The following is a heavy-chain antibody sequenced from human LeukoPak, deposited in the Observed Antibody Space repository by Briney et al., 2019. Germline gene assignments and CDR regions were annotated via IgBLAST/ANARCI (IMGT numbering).Heavy chain of an antibody. D-gene: IGHD1-26*01. CDR3: AKGVSVGSTTGFDY. CDR2: IRYDGSNK. V-gene: IGHV3-30*02. J-gene: IGHJ4*02. Sequence: PGGSLRLSCAASGFTFSSYGMHWVRQAPGKGLEWVAFIRYDGSNKYYADSVKGRFTISRDNSKNTLYLQMNSLRAEDTAVYYCAKGVSVGSTTGFDYWGQGTLVTVSS. CDR1: GFTFSSYG.